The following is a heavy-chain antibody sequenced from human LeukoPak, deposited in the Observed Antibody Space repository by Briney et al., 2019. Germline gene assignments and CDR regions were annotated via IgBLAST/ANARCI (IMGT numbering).Heavy chain of an antibody. CDR1: GGSLNGYY. Sequence: PSETLSLTCTVSGGSLNGYYWSWIRQPLGKGLEWIGFIYHSGSVNHNPSLKSRATISVDTSKNQVSLKLTSVTAADTAVYYCARHPRIAVPPFYYYYMDVCGKGTTVTVSS. J-gene: IGHJ6*03. CDR3: ARHPRIAVPPFYYYYMDV. V-gene: IGHV4-59*08. CDR2: IYHSGSV. D-gene: IGHD6-6*01.